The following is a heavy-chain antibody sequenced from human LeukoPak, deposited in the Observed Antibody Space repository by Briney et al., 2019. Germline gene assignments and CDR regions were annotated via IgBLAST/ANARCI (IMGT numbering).Heavy chain of an antibody. CDR2: ISSSSSYI. D-gene: IGHD5-12*01. J-gene: IGHJ3*02. V-gene: IGHV3-21*01. CDR3: ARGVGGSGYEPDAFDI. CDR1: GFTFSSYS. Sequence: GGSLRLSCAASGFTFSSYSMTWVRQAPGKGLEWVSSISSSSSYIYYADSVKGRFTISRDNAKNSLYLQMNSLRAEDTAVYYCARGVGGSGYEPDAFDIWGQGTMVTVSS.